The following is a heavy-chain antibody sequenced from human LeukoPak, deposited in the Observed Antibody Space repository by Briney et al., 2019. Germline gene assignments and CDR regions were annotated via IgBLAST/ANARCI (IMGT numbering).Heavy chain of an antibody. V-gene: IGHV3-48*02. CDR3: ARDGPPETTVTSPGDY. CDR2: ISSSSSTI. Sequence: GGSLRLSCAASGFTFSSYSMNWVRQAPGKGLEWVSYISSSSSTIYYADSVKGRFTISRDNAKNSLYLQMNSLRDGDTAVYYCARDGPPETTVTSPGDYWGQGTLVTVSS. CDR1: GFTFSSYS. D-gene: IGHD4-17*01. J-gene: IGHJ4*02.